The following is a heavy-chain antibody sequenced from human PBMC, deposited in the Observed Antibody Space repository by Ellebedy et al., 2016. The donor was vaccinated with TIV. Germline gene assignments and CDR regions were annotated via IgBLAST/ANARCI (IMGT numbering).Heavy chain of an antibody. CDR3: ARGPRGSSWYLDDS. J-gene: IGHJ4*02. CDR2: ISSSSSYI. CDR1: GFTFSDYS. V-gene: IGHV3-21*01. Sequence: GESLKISCAASGFTFSDYSMNWVRQAPGKGLEWVSSISSSSSYIYYADSVKGRFTISRDNAKNSLYLQVNSLRAEETAVYYLARGPRGSSWYLDDSWGQGTLVTVSS. D-gene: IGHD6-13*01.